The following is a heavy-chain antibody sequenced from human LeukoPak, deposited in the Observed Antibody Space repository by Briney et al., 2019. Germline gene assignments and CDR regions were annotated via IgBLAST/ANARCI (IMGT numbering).Heavy chain of an antibody. D-gene: IGHD2-2*01. CDR1: GFTFSSYS. J-gene: IGHJ4*02. V-gene: IGHV3-21*01. Sequence: GGSLRLSCAASGFTFSSYSMNWVRQAPGKGLEWVSSISSSSSYIYYADSVKGRFTISRDTSKNTLYLQMNSLRAEDTAVYYCARGNRRSYASFDYWGQGTLVTVSS. CDR2: ISSSSSYI. CDR3: ARGNRRSYASFDY.